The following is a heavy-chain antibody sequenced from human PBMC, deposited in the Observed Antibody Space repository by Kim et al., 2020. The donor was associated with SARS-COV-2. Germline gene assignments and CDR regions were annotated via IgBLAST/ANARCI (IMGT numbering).Heavy chain of an antibody. V-gene: IGHV3-21*01. CDR3: ARGTVAGHFGF. J-gene: IGHJ4*02. D-gene: IGHD6-19*01. Sequence: GGSLRLSCAASGFTFSTYSINWVRQAPGKGLEWVSSISSSSSYIYYADSVRGRFTISRDNAKNSLYLQMNSLRAEDTAVYYCARGTVAGHFGFWGQGTLVTVSS. CDR2: ISSSSSYI. CDR1: GFTFSTYS.